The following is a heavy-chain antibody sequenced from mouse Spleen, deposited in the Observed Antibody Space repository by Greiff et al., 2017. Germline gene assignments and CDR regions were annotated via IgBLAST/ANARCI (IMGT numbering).Heavy chain of an antibody. J-gene: IGHJ3*01. V-gene: IGHV5-4*02. D-gene: IGHD1-1*01. CDR3: ARDHYGSSYEGFAY. Sequence: EVQLVESGGGLVKPGGSLKLSCAASGFTFSDYYMYWVRQTPEKRLEWVATISDGGSYTYYPDSVKGRFTISRDNAKNNLYLQMSSLKSEDTAMYYCARDHYGSSYEGFAYWGQGTLVTVSA. CDR2: ISDGGSYT. CDR1: GFTFSDYY.